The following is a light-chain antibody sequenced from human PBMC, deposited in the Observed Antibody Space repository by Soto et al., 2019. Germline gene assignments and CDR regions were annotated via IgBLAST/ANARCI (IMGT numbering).Light chain of an antibody. J-gene: IGKJ1*01. V-gene: IGKV1-39*01. CDR3: QQSYSTPPT. Sequence: DIQMTQSPSSLSASLGDRVTITCRASQSIYSYLHWDQQEPGKAPKLLIYAASSLQSGVPSRFSGSGSGTDFTLTISSLQPEDFATYYCQQSYSTPPTFGQGTKVEIK. CDR2: AAS. CDR1: QSIYSY.